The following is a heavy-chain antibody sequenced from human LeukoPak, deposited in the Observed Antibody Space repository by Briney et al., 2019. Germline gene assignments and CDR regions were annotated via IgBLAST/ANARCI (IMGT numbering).Heavy chain of an antibody. Sequence: SETLSLTCSVSGVSISSRSYSWGWIRQPPGKGLEWIGSIYYSGSTHYSPSLKSRVTISVDTSKNQFSLKLSSVTAADTAVYFCARHVSGSSDWYVDYWGQGTLVTVSS. CDR1: GVSISSRSYS. CDR3: ARHVSGSSDWYVDY. CDR2: IYYSGST. D-gene: IGHD6-19*01. V-gene: IGHV4-39*01. J-gene: IGHJ4*02.